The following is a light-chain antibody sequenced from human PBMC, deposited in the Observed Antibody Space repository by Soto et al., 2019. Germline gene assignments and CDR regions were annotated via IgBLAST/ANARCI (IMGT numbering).Light chain of an antibody. V-gene: IGKV3-11*01. CDR2: DAS. CDR3: QQYGSSPPIT. J-gene: IGKJ5*01. Sequence: EIVLIQSPATLSLSPGERATLSCRASQSISDYLAWYQQKPGQAPRLLISDASNRATGIPARFSGSGSGTEFTLTITSLQSEDFVVYYCQQYGSSPPITFGQGTRLEIK. CDR1: QSISDY.